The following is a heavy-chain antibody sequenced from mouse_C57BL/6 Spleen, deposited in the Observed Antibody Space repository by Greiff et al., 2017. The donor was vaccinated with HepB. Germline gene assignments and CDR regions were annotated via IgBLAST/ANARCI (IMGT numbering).Heavy chain of an antibody. Sequence: VQLQQPGAELVKPGASVKMSCKASGYTFTSYWITWVKQRPGQGLEWIGDIYPGSGSTNYNEKFKSKATLTVDTSSSTAYMQLSSLPSEDSAVYYCARRVVQLGLRGAMDYWGQGTSVTVSS. CDR3: ARRVVQLGLRGAMDY. J-gene: IGHJ4*01. CDR2: IYPGSGST. D-gene: IGHD1-1*01. V-gene: IGHV1-55*01. CDR1: GYTFTSYW.